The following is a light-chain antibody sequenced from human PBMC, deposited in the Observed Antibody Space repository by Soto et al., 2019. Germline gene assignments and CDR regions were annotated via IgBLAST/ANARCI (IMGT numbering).Light chain of an antibody. V-gene: IGKV3-15*01. Sequence: IVLTQSPATLSVSPGERATLFCRASQGISTLLAWYQQKPGQAPRLLIYAASTRAAGIPARFSGSGSGTDFTLTISRLEPEDFVVYHCQQYGDLPPTFGQGTKVDIK. CDR3: QQYGDLPPT. CDR1: QGISTL. CDR2: AAS. J-gene: IGKJ1*01.